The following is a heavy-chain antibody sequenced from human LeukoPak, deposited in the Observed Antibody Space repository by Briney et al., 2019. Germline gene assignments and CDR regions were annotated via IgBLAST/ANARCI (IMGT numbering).Heavy chain of an antibody. J-gene: IGHJ6*03. CDR3: ASPAKGAFFYYSMDV. D-gene: IGHD3-3*01. CDR2: ISIYNGNT. Sequence: EWMGWISIYNGNTQYATRFQGRVTLTRDTSTTTVYMDLRSLTSDDTAVYYCASPAKGAFFYYSMDVWGKGTSVIVSS. V-gene: IGHV1-18*01.